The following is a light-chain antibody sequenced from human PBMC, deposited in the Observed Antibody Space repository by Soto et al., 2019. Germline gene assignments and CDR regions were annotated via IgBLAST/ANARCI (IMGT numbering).Light chain of an antibody. J-gene: IGKJ1*01. Sequence: DIQMTQSPSTLSASVGDRVTITCRASQSIGSWLAWYQQKPGNAPKLLIYEASSLESGIPSRFSGSGSLTEFTLTISSLQPDDLATDYCQQYNSYPWTFGQGTEVEIK. V-gene: IGKV1-5*03. CDR1: QSIGSW. CDR2: EAS. CDR3: QQYNSYPWT.